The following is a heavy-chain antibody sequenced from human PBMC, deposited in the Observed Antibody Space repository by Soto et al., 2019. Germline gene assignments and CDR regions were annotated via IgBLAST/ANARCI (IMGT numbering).Heavy chain of an antibody. J-gene: IGHJ5*02. V-gene: IGHV1-24*01. CDR1: GYTLTELS. CDR3: ASGSYYDILTGLNWFDP. CDR2: FDPEDGET. Sequence: ASVKVSCKVSGYTLTELSIHWVRQAPGKGLEWMGGFDPEDGETIYAQKFQGRVTMTEDTSTDTAYMELSSLRSEDTAVYYCASGSYYDILTGLNWFDPWGQGTLVTVSS. D-gene: IGHD3-9*01.